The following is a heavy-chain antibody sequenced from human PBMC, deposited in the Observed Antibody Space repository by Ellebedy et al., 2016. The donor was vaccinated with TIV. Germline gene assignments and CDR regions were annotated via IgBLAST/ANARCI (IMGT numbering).Heavy chain of an antibody. CDR3: ARLGGQQLSRCYFDY. D-gene: IGHD6-13*01. J-gene: IGHJ4*02. CDR2: IYFSDVT. Sequence: SETLSLTCTVSGDSITKNYWNWVRQSPGKGLEWIGYIYFSDVTNYSPSLESRVTMSLDTSKNQFSLKLSSVTAADTAVYYCARLGGQQLSRCYFDYWGQGTLVTVSS. V-gene: IGHV4-59*08. CDR1: GDSITKNY.